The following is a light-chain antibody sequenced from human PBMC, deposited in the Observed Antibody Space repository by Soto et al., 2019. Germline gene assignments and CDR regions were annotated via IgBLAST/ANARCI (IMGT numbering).Light chain of an antibody. J-gene: IGKJ5*01. Sequence: DIQLTQSPSFLSASVGDRVTITCRASQAIDTYLAWYQKKPGKAPKLLIYAASLLQSGVPSRFSGGGSGTAFTLTVNSLQPEDFANYSCQQLNSFPFIFGQGTRMEIK. CDR2: AAS. V-gene: IGKV1-9*01. CDR1: QAIDTY. CDR3: QQLNSFPFI.